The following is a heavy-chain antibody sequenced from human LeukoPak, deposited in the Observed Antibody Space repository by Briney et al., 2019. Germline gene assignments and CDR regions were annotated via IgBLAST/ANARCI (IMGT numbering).Heavy chain of an antibody. CDR1: GFTFSSYW. CDR2: ISSSSSYI. D-gene: IGHD3-22*01. Sequence: GGSLRLSCAASGFTFSSYWMNWVRQAPGKGLEWVSSISSSSSYIYYADSVKGRFTISRDNAKNSLYLQMNSLRAEDTAVYYCASTMTNWGDYWGQGTLVTVSS. V-gene: IGHV3-21*01. J-gene: IGHJ4*02. CDR3: ASTMTNWGDY.